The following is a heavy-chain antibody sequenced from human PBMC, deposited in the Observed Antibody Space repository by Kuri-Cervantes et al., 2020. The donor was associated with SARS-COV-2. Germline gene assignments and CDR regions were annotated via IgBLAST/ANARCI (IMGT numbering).Heavy chain of an antibody. CDR2: INHSGST. CDR3: ARGRGSSWRLNAFDI. V-gene: IGHV4-34*01. J-gene: IGHJ3*02. CDR1: GGSFSGYY. D-gene: IGHD6-13*01. Sequence: GSLRLSCAVYGGSFSGYYWSWIRQPPGKGLEWIGEINHSGSTNYNPSLKSRVTISVDTSKNQFSLKLSSVTAADTAVYYCARGRGSSWRLNAFDIWGQGTMVTVSS.